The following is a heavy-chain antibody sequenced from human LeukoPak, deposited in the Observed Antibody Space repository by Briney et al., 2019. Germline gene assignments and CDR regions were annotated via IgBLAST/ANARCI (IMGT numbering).Heavy chain of an antibody. CDR2: IYYTGTT. J-gene: IGHJ3*02. CDR1: GGSMSDYY. CDR3: ARDYTMTHASDI. V-gene: IGHV4-59*01. D-gene: IGHD3-22*01. Sequence: SETLSLTCTVSGGSMSDYYWSWIRQPPGKGLEWIGYIYYTGTTNYNPSLKGRVIISIDTSKNQFSLMLSSVTAADTALYYCARDYTMTHASDIWGQGTLVTVSS.